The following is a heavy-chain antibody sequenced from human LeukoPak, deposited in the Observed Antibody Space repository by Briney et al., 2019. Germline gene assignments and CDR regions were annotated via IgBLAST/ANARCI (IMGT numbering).Heavy chain of an antibody. CDR1: GFTFSSSA. V-gene: IGHV3-23*01. D-gene: IGHD1-26*01. CDR2: ISNNGGYT. CDR3: ARDLRGIVGTTPFKWFDP. Sequence: GGSLRLSCAASGFTFSSSAMSWVRQAPGKGLEWVSVISNNGGYTYYADSVQGRFTISRDNSKSTLCLQMNSLRAEDTAMYYCARDLRGIVGTTPFKWFDPWGQGTLVTVSS. J-gene: IGHJ5*02.